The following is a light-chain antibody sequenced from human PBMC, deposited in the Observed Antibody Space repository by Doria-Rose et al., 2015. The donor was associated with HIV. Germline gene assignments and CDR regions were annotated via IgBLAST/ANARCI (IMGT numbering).Light chain of an antibody. CDR3: HQYGTSWT. J-gene: IGKJ1*01. CDR2: DGS. Sequence: DIVLTQSPSTLSLSPGERATLSCRASQSNRSTYLAWYQQKPGQAPSLLIYDGSTRATGIPDRFSASGSVTDFTLTINRLEPEDFALYYCHQYGTSWTFGQGTKVEI. CDR1: QSNRSTY. V-gene: IGKV3-20*01.